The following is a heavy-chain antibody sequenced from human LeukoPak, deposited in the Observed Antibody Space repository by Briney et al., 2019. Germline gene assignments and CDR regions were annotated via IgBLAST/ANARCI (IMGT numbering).Heavy chain of an antibody. J-gene: IGHJ4*02. CDR1: GFTFGDYA. V-gene: IGHV3-49*03. CDR3: TRDQYSSGWYDILFDY. Sequence: PGGSLRLSCTASGFTFGDYAMSWFRQAPGKGREWVGFLRSKIYGGTTEYAASVKGRFTISRDDSKSIAYLQMNSLNTEETAVYYCTRDQYSSGWYDILFDYWGQGTLVTVSS. D-gene: IGHD6-19*01. CDR2: LRSKIYGGTT.